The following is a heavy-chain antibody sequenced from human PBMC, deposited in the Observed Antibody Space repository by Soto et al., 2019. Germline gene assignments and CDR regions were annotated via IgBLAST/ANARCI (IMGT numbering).Heavy chain of an antibody. J-gene: IGHJ4*02. CDR3: ARGRYGDY. D-gene: IGHD1-1*01. V-gene: IGHV1-18*01. CDR2: ISAHNGNT. CDR1: GYDFTSYG. Sequence: ASVKVSCKGSGYDFTSYGITWVRQAPGQGLEWMAWISAHNGNTDYAQKLQGRVTVTRDTSTSTAYMELRSLRSDDTAMYYCARGRYGDYWGQGALVTVSS.